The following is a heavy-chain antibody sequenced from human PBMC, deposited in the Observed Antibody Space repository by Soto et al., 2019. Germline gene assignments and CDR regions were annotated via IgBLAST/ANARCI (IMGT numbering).Heavy chain of an antibody. J-gene: IGHJ4*02. Sequence: SETLSLTCTFSVGSISSGDYYWSWIRQHPWKGLEWIGNIYYSGTAYYNPSLKSPLSISIDTSKNQFSLQLNSVTAADTAVYYGGRIFDKMEGNFDCWGQGT. CDR2: IYYSGTA. D-gene: IGHD2-8*01. CDR3: GRIFDKMEGNFDC. V-gene: IGHV4-31*01. CDR1: VGSISSGDYY.